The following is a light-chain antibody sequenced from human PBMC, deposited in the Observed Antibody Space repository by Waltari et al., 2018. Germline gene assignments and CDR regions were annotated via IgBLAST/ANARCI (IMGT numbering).Light chain of an antibody. Sequence: QSALTQPASVSGSRGQSIPISCTGSRSAIGSYNVVSWYQHPPGQAPNLLIYGVNNRPSGVSNRFSGSKSGNTASLTISGLQAEDEADYYCSSYAGSVVFGGGTKLTVL. CDR2: GVN. CDR3: SSYAGSVV. J-gene: IGLJ3*02. V-gene: IGLV2-23*02. CDR1: RSAIGSYNV.